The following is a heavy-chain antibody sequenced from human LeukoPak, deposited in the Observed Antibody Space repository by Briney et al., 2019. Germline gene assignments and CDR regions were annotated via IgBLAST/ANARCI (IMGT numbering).Heavy chain of an antibody. V-gene: IGHV3-74*01. J-gene: IGHJ4*02. CDR2: INSDGSST. CDR1: GFTFSSYW. Sequence: GGSLRLSCAASGFTFSSYWMHWVRQAPGKGLVWVSRINSDGSSTSYADSVKGRFTISRDNAKNTLYLQMNSLRAEDTAVYYCASGASCSGGSCYSRPLDYWGQGTLVTVSS. CDR3: ASGASCSGGSCYSRPLDY. D-gene: IGHD2-15*01.